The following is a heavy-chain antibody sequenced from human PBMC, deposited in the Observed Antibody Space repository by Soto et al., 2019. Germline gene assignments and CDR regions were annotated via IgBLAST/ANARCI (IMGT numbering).Heavy chain of an antibody. CDR2: ISAYNGNT. CDR3: ARGYSYGYRPAASYNWFDP. D-gene: IGHD5-18*01. J-gene: IGHJ5*02. Sequence: GASVKVSCKASGYTFTSYGISWVRQAPGQGLEWMGWISAYNGNTNYAQKLQGRATMTTDTSTSTAYMELRSLRSDDTAVYYCARGYSYGYRPAASYNWFDPWGRGTLVTVS. CDR1: GYTFTSYG. V-gene: IGHV1-18*04.